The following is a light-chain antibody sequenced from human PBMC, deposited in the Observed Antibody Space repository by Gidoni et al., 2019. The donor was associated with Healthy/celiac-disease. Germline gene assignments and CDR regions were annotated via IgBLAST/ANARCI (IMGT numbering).Light chain of an antibody. Sequence: EIVLTQSPATLSLSPGERATLSCRASQSVSSYLAWYQQKPGQAPRLLIYDASNRATGSPARFSGSGSGTDFTLTISSLEPEDFAVYYCQQRSNWPPWTFGQXTKVEIK. CDR3: QQRSNWPPWT. J-gene: IGKJ1*01. V-gene: IGKV3-11*01. CDR2: DAS. CDR1: QSVSSY.